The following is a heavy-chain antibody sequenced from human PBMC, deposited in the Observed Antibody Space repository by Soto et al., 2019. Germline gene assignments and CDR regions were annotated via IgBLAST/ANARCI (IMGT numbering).Heavy chain of an antibody. Sequence: SETLSLTCDMYGGSFIGYYWTWSRQPPGKGLEWIGEINHIGRTNYNPSLKSRVTIVLDTSKNQFSLELTSVTAADTAVYYCLMVTFSAMDVWGQGTTVTVSS. CDR3: LMVTFSAMDV. J-gene: IGHJ6*02. D-gene: IGHD3-16*01. CDR1: GGSFIGYY. V-gene: IGHV4-34*01. CDR2: INHIGRT.